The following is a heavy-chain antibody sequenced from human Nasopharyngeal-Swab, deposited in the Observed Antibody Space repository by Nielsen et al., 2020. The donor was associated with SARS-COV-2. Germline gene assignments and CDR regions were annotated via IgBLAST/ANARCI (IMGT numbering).Heavy chain of an antibody. Sequence: SETLSLTCAVSGASISSDYWGWIRQPPGKGLEWIGCVSYSGRTDYNPSLKSQVTISIDTSKKHFSLVLSSLTAADTALYYCTRGSLRTATDCWGQGTLVTVSS. CDR3: TRGSLRTATDC. CDR1: GASISSDY. J-gene: IGHJ4*02. V-gene: IGHV4-59*12. CDR2: VSYSGRT. D-gene: IGHD4-17*01.